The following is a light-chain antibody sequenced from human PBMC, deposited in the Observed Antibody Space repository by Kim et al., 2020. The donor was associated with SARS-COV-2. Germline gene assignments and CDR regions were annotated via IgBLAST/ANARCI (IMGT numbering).Light chain of an antibody. Sequence: EIVMTQSPATLSVSPGERATLSCRASQSVSSNLAWYQQKPGQAPRLLIYGASTRATGIPARFSGSGSGTEFTLTISSLQSEDFAVYYCHQYNTSRPLTFGGGTKVDIK. J-gene: IGKJ4*01. CDR3: HQYNTSRPLT. V-gene: IGKV3-15*01. CDR1: QSVSSN. CDR2: GAS.